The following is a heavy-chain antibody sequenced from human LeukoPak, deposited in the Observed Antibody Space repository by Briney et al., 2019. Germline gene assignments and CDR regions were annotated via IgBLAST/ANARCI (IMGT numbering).Heavy chain of an antibody. CDR2: INWNGGST. CDR3: ARDDYGDYSIWFDP. Sequence: GGSLRLSCAASGFTFDDYGMSWVRQAPGKGLEWVSGINWNGGSTGYPDSVKGRFTISRDNAKNSLYLQMNSLRAEDTALYYCARDDYGDYSIWFDPWGQGALVTVSS. D-gene: IGHD4-17*01. J-gene: IGHJ5*02. V-gene: IGHV3-20*04. CDR1: GFTFDDYG.